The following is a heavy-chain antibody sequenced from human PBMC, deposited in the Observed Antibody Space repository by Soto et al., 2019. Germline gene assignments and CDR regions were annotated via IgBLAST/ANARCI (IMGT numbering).Heavy chain of an antibody. Sequence: GSLRLSCSASGFTFSSYWMSWVRQAPGKGLEWVANIKQDGSEKYYVDSVKGRFTISRDNAKNSLYLQMNSLRAEDTAVYYCARVYRDKADNWNYFDYQGPGNPGHRLL. V-gene: IGHV3-7*01. D-gene: IGHD1-20*01. CDR1: GFTFSSYW. J-gene: IGHJ4*02. CDR3: ARVYRDKADNWNYFDY. CDR2: IKQDGSEK.